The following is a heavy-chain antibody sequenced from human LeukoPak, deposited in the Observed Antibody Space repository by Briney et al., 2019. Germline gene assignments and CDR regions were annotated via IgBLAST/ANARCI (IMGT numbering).Heavy chain of an antibody. CDR3: ARVVGRAVTLSTVGRKQKKTDWYFDL. CDR2: IYHSGST. D-gene: IGHD4-17*01. J-gene: IGHJ2*01. V-gene: IGHV4-30-2*01. CDR1: GVSISSGGYS. Sequence: SQTLSLTCAVSGVSISSGGYSWSWIRQPPGKGLEWIGYIYHSGSTNYNPSLKSRVTISVDTSKNQFSLKLSSVTAADTAVYYCARVVGRAVTLSTVGRKQKKTDWYFDLWGRGTLVTVSS.